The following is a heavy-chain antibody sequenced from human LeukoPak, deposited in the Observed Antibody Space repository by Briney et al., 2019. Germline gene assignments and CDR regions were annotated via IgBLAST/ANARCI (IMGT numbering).Heavy chain of an antibody. D-gene: IGHD3-9*01. J-gene: IGHJ4*02. V-gene: IGHV4-34*01. CDR3: ARGPYDGPKGLRYFDWCLPEPLYYFDY. Sequence: SETLSLTCAVYGGSFSGYYWSWIRQPPGKGLEWIGEINHSGSTNYNPSLKSRVTISVDTSKNQFSLKLSSVTAADTAVYYCARGPYDGPKGLRYFDWCLPEPLYYFDYWGQGTLVTVSS. CDR1: GGSFSGYY. CDR2: INHSGST.